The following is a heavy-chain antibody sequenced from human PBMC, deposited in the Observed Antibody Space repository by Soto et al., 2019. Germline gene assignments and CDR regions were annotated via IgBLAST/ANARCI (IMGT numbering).Heavy chain of an antibody. Sequence: SVKVSCKASGGTFSSYAISWVRQAPGQGLEWMGGIIPIFGTANYAQKFQGRVTITADESTSTAYMELSSLRSEDTAVYYCARGAGRRGLSSNWFDPWGQGTLVTVSS. V-gene: IGHV1-69*13. J-gene: IGHJ5*02. CDR1: GGTFSSYA. D-gene: IGHD3-10*01. CDR3: ARGAGRRGLSSNWFDP. CDR2: IIPIFGTA.